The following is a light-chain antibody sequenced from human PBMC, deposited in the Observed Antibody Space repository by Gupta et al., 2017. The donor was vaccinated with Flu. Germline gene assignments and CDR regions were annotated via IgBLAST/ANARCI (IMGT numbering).Light chain of an antibody. CDR2: KAS. Sequence: PSTLSASVGDRVTITCRASQSISSSLPWYPQKAGKSPKLLIYKASSLERRVPSRFSGRGSGTELTLTISSLQRDDFATNISRQDNKFPRTFGQGTKVETK. CDR3: RQDNKFPRT. V-gene: IGKV1-5*03. J-gene: IGKJ1*01. CDR1: QSISSS.